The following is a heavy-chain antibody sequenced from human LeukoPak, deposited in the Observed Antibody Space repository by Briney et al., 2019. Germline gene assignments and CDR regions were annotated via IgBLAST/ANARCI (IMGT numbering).Heavy chain of an antibody. Sequence: GASVKVSCKASGYTFTSYDINWVRQATGQGLEWMGRMNPNSGNTGYAQKFQGRVTMTRNTSISTAYMELSSLRSEDTAVYYCARTLRYFDWPRWDDIWGQGTMVTVSS. J-gene: IGHJ3*02. CDR1: GYTFTSYD. D-gene: IGHD3-9*01. V-gene: IGHV1-8*01. CDR2: MNPNSGNT. CDR3: ARTLRYFDWPRWDDI.